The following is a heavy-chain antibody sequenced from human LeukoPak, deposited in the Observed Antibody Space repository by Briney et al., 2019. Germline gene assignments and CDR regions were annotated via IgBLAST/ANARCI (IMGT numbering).Heavy chain of an antibody. CDR1: GYSISSGYY. V-gene: IGHV4-38-2*01. D-gene: IGHD3/OR15-3a*01. Sequence: PSETLSLTCSVSGYSISSGYYWGWIRQPPGKGLEWIGSIYHSGNTFYNPSLKSRVTMSIDMSENQFSLKLSSVPASDTAVYFCARLSYSFWTGDYWGQGILVTVSS. J-gene: IGHJ4*02. CDR3: ARLSYSFWTGDY. CDR2: IYHSGNT.